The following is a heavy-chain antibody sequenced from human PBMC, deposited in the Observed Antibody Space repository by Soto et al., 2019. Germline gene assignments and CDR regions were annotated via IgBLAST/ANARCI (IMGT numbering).Heavy chain of an antibody. CDR2: IRDYNGNT. CDR3: ARRNTRTYYCSGGSCYSRAAENAFDI. D-gene: IGHD2-15*01. J-gene: IGHJ3*02. Sequence: GASVKVSCKASGYTFTSYGISWVRQAPGQGLERMGWIRDYNGNTNYAQKLQGRVTMTTDTSTSTAYIELRSLRSDDTAVYYCARRNTRTYYCSGGSCYSRAAENAFDIWGQGTMVTVSS. V-gene: IGHV1-18*01. CDR1: GYTFTSYG.